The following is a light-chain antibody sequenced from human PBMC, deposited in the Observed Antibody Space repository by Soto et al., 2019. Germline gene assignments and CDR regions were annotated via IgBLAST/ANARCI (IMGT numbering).Light chain of an antibody. Sequence: QSVLTQPPSASGSPGQSVPISCTGTSSDVGAYNYVSWYQYHPGRAPKLMIYEVSKRPSGVPDRFSGSKSGNTASLTVSGLQAEDEADYYCYSYARTNNFVFGTGTKVTVL. J-gene: IGLJ1*01. CDR3: YSYARTNNFV. CDR2: EVS. V-gene: IGLV2-8*01. CDR1: SSDVGAYNY.